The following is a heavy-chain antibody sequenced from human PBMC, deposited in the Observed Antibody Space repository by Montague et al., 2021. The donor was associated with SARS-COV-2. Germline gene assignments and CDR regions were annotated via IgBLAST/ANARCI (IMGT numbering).Heavy chain of an antibody. J-gene: IGHJ6*02. D-gene: IGHD2-15*01. V-gene: IGHV4-34*01. CDR2: TNDSGRT. Sequence: SETLSLTCAVYGGSFSGYSWSWIRQPPGRGLEWIGETNDSGRTNYNPSLKGRVTISVDTSKNQFSLRLSSVTAADTAVYYCARGYCSGSGCYYYYGMDVWGQGTTVTVSS. CDR1: GGSFSGYS. CDR3: ARGYCSGSGCYYYYGMDV.